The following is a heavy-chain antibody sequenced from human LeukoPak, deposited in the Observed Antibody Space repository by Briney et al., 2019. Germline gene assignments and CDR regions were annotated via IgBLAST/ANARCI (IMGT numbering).Heavy chain of an antibody. D-gene: IGHD3-10*01. CDR3: AKDQELLWFGELFPSDAFDI. Sequence: GGSLRLSCAASGFTVSDNYTSWVRQAPGKGLEWVSAISGGGSTYYADSVKGRFTISRDNSKNTLYLQMNSLRAEDTAVYYCAKDQELLWFGELFPSDAFDIWGQGTMVTVSS. V-gene: IGHV3-53*01. CDR1: GFTVSDNY. CDR2: ISGGGST. J-gene: IGHJ3*02.